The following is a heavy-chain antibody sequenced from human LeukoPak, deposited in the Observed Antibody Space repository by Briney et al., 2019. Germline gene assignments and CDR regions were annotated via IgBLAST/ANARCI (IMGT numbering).Heavy chain of an antibody. V-gene: IGHV3-23*01. CDR2: ISGSGGST. Sequence: GGSLRLSCAASGFTFSSYAMSWVRQAPGKGLEWVSAISGSGGSTYYADSVKGRFTISRDNSKNTLYLQMNSLRAEDTAVYYCAKMAADYYGSGSYSDYWGQGTLVTVSS. CDR1: GFTFSSYA. CDR3: AKMAADYYGSGSYSDY. D-gene: IGHD3-10*01. J-gene: IGHJ4*02.